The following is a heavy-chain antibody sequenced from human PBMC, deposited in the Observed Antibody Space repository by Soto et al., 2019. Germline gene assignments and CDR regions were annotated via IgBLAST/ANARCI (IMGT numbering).Heavy chain of an antibody. CDR1: GFTINNYA. CDR2: ISASGGST. J-gene: IGHJ3*02. Sequence: EVQLLESGGGLVQPGGSLRLSCAASGFTINNYAMNGVRQAPGKGLEWVSSISASGGSTYYADSVRGRFTISRDNSKNTLYLQTNSLRAEDTAVYYCAKARTRSYADALDIWGQGTLVTVSS. V-gene: IGHV3-23*01. CDR3: AKARTRSYADALDI. D-gene: IGHD2-8*01.